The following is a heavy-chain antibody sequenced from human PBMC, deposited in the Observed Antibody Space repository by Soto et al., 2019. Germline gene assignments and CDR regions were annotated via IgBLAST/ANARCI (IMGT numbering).Heavy chain of an antibody. CDR1: GGSISSSSYY. CDR2: IFYSGST. Sequence: SETLSLTCTVSGGSISSSSYYWGWIRQPPGMGLEWIGSIFYSGSTHYNPSLKSRVTISVDTSKNQFSLKLSSVTAADTAVYYCASLPYDFWSDYYTDVWGRGTTVTVSS. V-gene: IGHV4-39*01. D-gene: IGHD3-3*01. CDR3: ASLPYDFWSDYYTDV. J-gene: IGHJ6*02.